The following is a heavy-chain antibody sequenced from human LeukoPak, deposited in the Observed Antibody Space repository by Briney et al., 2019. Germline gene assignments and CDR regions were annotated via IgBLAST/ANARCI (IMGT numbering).Heavy chain of an antibody. V-gene: IGHV4-30-2*01. CDR3: PRDPAGGGYFDY. CDR1: GGSISSGGYS. Sequence: SETLSLTCAVSGGSISSGGYSWSWIRQPPGKGLEWIGYIYHSGSTYYNPSLKSRVTTSVDRSKNQFSLKLSSVTAADTAVYSGPRDPAGGGYFDYWGQGTLVT. CDR2: IYHSGST. J-gene: IGHJ4*02. D-gene: IGHD3-10*01.